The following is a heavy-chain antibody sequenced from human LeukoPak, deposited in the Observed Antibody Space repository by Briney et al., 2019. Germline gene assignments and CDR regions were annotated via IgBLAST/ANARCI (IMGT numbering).Heavy chain of an antibody. CDR3: ASHCSSTSCPDY. V-gene: IGHV3-33*01. CDR1: GFTFSSYG. CDR2: IWYDGSNK. D-gene: IGHD2-2*01. Sequence: GGSLRLSCAAPGFTFSSYGMHWVRQAPGKGLEWVAVIWYDGSNKYYADSVKGRFTISRDNSKNTLYLQMNSLRAEDTAVYYCASHCSSTSCPDYWGQGTLVTVSS. J-gene: IGHJ4*02.